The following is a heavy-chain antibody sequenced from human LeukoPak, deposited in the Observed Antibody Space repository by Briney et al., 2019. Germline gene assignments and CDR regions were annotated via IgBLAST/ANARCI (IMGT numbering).Heavy chain of an antibody. J-gene: IGHJ4*02. D-gene: IGHD3-10*01. CDR2: MRSSNSYI. V-gene: IGHV3-21*01. Sequence: GVSLRLSCAASGFTFSSYSMNWVRQAPGKGLEGVSSMRSSNSYIYYADSVKGRFTISRDNSKNTLYLQMNSLRIEDTAVYYCAKDWNYYASGNYYNSWGYWGQGTLVTVSS. CDR1: GFTFSSYS. CDR3: AKDWNYYASGNYYNSWGY.